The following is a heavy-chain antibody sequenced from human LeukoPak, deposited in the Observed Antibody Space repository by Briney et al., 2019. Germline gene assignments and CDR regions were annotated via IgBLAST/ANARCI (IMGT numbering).Heavy chain of an antibody. CDR3: ARCGRGGRFYFDY. D-gene: IGHD2-15*01. V-gene: IGHV4-39*01. J-gene: IGHJ4*02. CDR1: GGSISSNSYY. CDR2: VYYSGST. Sequence: SETLSLTCTVSGGSISSNSYYWGWIRQPPGKGLEWIGSVYYSGSTYHNPSLKSRFTISVDTSKDQFSLKLSSVTAADTAVYYCARCGRGGRFYFDYWGQGTLVTVSS.